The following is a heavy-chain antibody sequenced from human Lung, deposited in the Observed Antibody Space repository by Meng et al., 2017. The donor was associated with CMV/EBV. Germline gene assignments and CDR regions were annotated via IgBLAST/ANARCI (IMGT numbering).Heavy chain of an antibody. J-gene: IGHJ5*02. V-gene: IGHV3-30*04. CDR3: ARARPTGTDTTRPDT. Sequence: GESLKISCAASGFPFRSYAMHWVRQAPGKGLEWVAVISHHGRNKYYADSVKGRFTISRDNSKNTLYLHMNSLRAEDSAVFYCARARPTGTDTTRPDTWGQGTLVTVSS. CDR2: ISHHGRNK. D-gene: IGHD1-14*01. CDR1: GFPFRSYA.